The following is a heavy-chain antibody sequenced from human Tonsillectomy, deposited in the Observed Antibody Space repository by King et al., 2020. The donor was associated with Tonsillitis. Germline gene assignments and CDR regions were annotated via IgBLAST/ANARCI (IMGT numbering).Heavy chain of an antibody. CDR3: ARQFRALAGTAPFFDY. V-gene: IGHV4-39*07. CDR2: IYYSGST. CDR1: GGSISSSSYF. Sequence: LQLQESGLGLVKPSETLSLTCTVSGGSISSSSYFWGWIRQPPGKGLEWIGNIYYSGSTYYNPSLKSRVTISVDTSKNQFSLKLSSVTAADTAVYYCARQFRALAGTAPFFDYWGQGTLVTVSS. J-gene: IGHJ4*02. D-gene: IGHD6-19*01.